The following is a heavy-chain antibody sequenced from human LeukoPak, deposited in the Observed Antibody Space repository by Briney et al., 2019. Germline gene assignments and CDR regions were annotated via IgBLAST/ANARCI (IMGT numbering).Heavy chain of an antibody. Sequence: SETLSLTCAVYGGSFSGYYWSWIRQPLGKGLEWIGEINHSGSTNYNPSLKSRVTISVDTSKNQFSLKLSSVTAADTAVYYCARGLADSSYHNWGQGTLVTVSS. D-gene: IGHD3-22*01. V-gene: IGHV4-34*01. CDR2: INHSGST. J-gene: IGHJ4*02. CDR1: GGSFSGYY. CDR3: ARGLADSSYHN.